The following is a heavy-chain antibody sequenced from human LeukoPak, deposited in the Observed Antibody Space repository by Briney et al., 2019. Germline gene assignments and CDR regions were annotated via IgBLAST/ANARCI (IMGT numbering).Heavy chain of an antibody. J-gene: IGHJ4*02. V-gene: IGHV4-39*07. Sequence: SEPLSLTCTVSGGSISSGSYYWGWIRQPPGKGLEWIGRVYYSGSTYYKPSLKSRVTISVDTSKNQFSLKLSSVTAADTAVYYCARAREPGYQLLGTKDFDYWGQGTLVTVSS. D-gene: IGHD2-2*01. CDR3: ARAREPGYQLLGTKDFDY. CDR1: GGSISSGSYY. CDR2: VYYSGST.